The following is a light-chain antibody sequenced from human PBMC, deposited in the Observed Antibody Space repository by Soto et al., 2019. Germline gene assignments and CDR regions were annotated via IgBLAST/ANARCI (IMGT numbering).Light chain of an antibody. CDR3: QSYDSRLSNYV. CDR2: GNI. Sequence: QSVLTQPPSVSGAPGQRVTISCTGSNSNIGAGYDVHWYQQFPGTAPKLLIYGNINRPSGVPDRFSGSKSGPSASLAITGLQVEDEADYYCQSYDSRLSNYVFGGGTKLTVL. CDR1: NSNIGAGYD. J-gene: IGLJ1*01. V-gene: IGLV1-40*01.